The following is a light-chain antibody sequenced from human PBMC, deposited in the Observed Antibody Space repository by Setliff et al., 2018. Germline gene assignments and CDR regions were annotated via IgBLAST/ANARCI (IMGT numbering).Light chain of an antibody. CDR1: SSDVGGYNY. Sequence: QSVLAQPASVSGSPGQSITISCTGTSSDVGGYNYVSWYQQHPGKAPKLMIYDVSKRPSGVSNRFSGSKSGNTASLTISGLQAEDEADYYCSSYTSSSTLGFGGGTKGTVL. J-gene: IGLJ2*01. CDR2: DVS. CDR3: SSYTSSSTLG. V-gene: IGLV2-14*01.